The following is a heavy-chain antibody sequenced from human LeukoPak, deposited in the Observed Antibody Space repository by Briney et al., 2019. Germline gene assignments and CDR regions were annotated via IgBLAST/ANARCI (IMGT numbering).Heavy chain of an antibody. Sequence: PGGSLRLSCAASGFNFSVHSMNWVRQAPGKGREGISYISRTSSNIYYADSLKGRFTISRDNAKNSLYLQMNSLRVEDTAVYYCAREPGVSYGMDVWGQGTTVTVSS. J-gene: IGHJ6*02. V-gene: IGHV3-48*01. CDR3: AREPGVSYGMDV. D-gene: IGHD3-3*01. CDR2: ISRTSSNI. CDR1: GFNFSVHS.